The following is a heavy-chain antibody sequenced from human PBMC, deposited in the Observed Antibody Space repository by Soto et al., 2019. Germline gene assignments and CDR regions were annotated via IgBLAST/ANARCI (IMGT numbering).Heavy chain of an antibody. V-gene: IGHV3-30-3*01. J-gene: IGHJ4*02. CDR3: ARGAPGAFDY. Sequence: QVQLVESGGGVVQPGRSLRLSCAASGFTFSSYAMHWVRQAPGKGLEWVAVISYDGSNKYYADSVKGRFTISRDNSKSTMYLQMNSRRAEDTAVYYCARGAPGAFDYWGQGTLVTVSS. CDR1: GFTFSSYA. CDR2: ISYDGSNK.